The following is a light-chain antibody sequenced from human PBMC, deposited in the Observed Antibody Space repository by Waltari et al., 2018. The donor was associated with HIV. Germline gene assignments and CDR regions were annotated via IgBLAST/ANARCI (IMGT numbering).Light chain of an antibody. Sequence: QSVLTQPPSVSAAPGQKVTISCPGSSSNLGNNYVSWYQQLPGTAPKLLIYENNKRPSGIPDRFSGSKSGTSATLGITGLQTGDEADYYCGTWDSSLSAVVFGGGTKLTVL. CDR2: ENN. J-gene: IGLJ2*01. CDR3: GTWDSSLSAVV. V-gene: IGLV1-51*02. CDR1: SSNLGNNY.